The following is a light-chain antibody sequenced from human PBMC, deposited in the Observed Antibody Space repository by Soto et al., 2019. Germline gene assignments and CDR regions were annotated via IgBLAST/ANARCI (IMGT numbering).Light chain of an antibody. CDR1: SSDIGGYDS. CDR3: NSYTVTTTPGYV. J-gene: IGLJ1*01. CDR2: DVS. Sequence: QSVLTQPASVSGSPGQSITISCTGSSSDIGGYDSVSWYQQHPGRAPKLIIYDVSNRPSGVSDRFSGSKSGNTASLTISGLQAEDEADYYCNSYTVTTTPGYVFGAGTRSPS. V-gene: IGLV2-14*03.